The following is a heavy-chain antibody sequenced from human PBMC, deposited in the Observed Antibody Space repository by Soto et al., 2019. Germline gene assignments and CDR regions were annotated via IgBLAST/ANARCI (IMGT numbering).Heavy chain of an antibody. CDR3: VKGQSSSWSQTGGMDV. Sequence: VQLLESGGGLVQPGGSLRLSCAASGFTFSTYAMSWARQAPGKGLEWVAGIDDSGVSTYYADSVKGGLTISRDNSKNTLYLQMGSLRAEDTAVYYCVKGQSSSWSQTGGMDVWGQGTTVTVSS. J-gene: IGHJ6*02. D-gene: IGHD2-2*01. V-gene: IGHV3-23*01. CDR1: GFTFSTYA. CDR2: IDDSGVST.